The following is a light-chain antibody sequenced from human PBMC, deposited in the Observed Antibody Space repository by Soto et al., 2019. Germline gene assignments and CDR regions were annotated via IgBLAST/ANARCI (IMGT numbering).Light chain of an antibody. J-gene: IGLJ1*01. CDR2: EVS. V-gene: IGLV2-8*01. CDR3: TSYTGDDFTFV. Sequence: QSALTQPPSASGSLGQSVTISCTGTSSDIGTYDYVSWYQQHPGRAPKLIIFEVSKRPLGVPDRFSGSKSGNTASLIVSGLQPDYEAEYHCTSYTGDDFTFVFGTGTKLTVL. CDR1: SSDIGTYDY.